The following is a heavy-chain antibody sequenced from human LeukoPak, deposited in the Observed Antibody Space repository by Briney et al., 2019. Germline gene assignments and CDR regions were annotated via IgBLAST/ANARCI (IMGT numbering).Heavy chain of an antibody. CDR2: INLSGTT. CDR3: AKSISSGLAATAVGAQFDY. Sequence: SETLSLTCAVYGGSFSGYYRSWIRQPPGKGLEWIGEINLSGTTNYNPSLKSRVTISVDTSKNQFSLNLSPLTAADTAVYYCAKSISSGLAATAVGAQFDYWGQGTLVTVSS. CDR1: GGSFSGYY. V-gene: IGHV4-34*01. J-gene: IGHJ4*02. D-gene: IGHD2-15*01.